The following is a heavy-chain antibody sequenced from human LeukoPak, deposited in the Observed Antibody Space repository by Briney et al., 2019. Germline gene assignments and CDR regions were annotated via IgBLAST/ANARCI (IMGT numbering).Heavy chain of an antibody. CDR2: IISNSGST. V-gene: IGHV3-23*01. D-gene: IGHD6-19*01. CDR1: GFTFSSYA. Sequence: GGSLRLSCTASGFTFSSYAMIWVRQAPGKGLEWVSAIISNSGSTYYADSVKGRFTISRDNSKNTLYLQMNSLRAEDTAVYFCAKGSSSGWYSGYFDYWGPASLGTVSS. CDR3: AKGSSSGWYSGYFDY. J-gene: IGHJ4*02.